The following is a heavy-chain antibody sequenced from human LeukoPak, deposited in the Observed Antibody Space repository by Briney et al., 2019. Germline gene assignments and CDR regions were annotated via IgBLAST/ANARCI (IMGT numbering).Heavy chain of an antibody. J-gene: IGHJ4*02. V-gene: IGHV4-34*01. CDR2: INHSGST. Sequence: SETLSLTCAVYGGSFNGYYWSWIRQPPGKGLEWIGEINHSGSTNYNPSLKSRVTISVDTSKNQFSLKLSSVTAADTAVYHCAREAGAYGDYVGLYYFDYWGQGTLVTVSS. CDR1: GGSFNGYY. CDR3: AREAGAYGDYVGLYYFDY. D-gene: IGHD4-17*01.